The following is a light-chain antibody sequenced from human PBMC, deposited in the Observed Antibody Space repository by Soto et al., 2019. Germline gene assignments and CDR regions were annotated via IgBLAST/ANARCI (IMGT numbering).Light chain of an antibody. CDR1: QSISSSY. CDR2: GAS. Sequence: EIVLTQSPGTLSLSPGERATLSCRASQSISSSYLAWYQQKPGQAPRLLIYGASSRATGTPDRFSGSGSGTDFTLTISRLEPADFAVYYCQQYYSSPWTFGLGTKVDIK. CDR3: QQYYSSPWT. V-gene: IGKV3-20*01. J-gene: IGKJ1*01.